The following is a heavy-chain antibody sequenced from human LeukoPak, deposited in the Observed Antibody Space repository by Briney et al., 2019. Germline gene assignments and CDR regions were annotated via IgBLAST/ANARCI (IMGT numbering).Heavy chain of an antibody. V-gene: IGHV1-46*02. CDR2: INPSGGST. J-gene: IGHJ4*02. Sequence: ASVKVSCKASGYTFNNHYMYWVRQAPGQGLEWMGVINPSGGSTSYAQKFQGRVTITADESTSTAYMELSSLRSEDTAVYYCARWGLIGLLYWGQGTLVTVSS. CDR1: GYTFNNHY. D-gene: IGHD3-10*01. CDR3: ARWGLIGLLY.